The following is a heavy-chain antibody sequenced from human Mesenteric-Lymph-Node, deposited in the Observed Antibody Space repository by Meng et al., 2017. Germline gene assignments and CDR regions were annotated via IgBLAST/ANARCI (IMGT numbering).Heavy chain of an antibody. V-gene: IGHV1-46*01. CDR1: GYTFTSYY. J-gene: IGHJ4*02. D-gene: IGHD1-26*01. CDR3: ARSSPFDTRGDY. Sequence: ASVKVFCKASGYTFTSYYMHWVRQAPGQGLEWMGIINPSGGSTGYAQKFQGRVTMTRDTSTSTVYMELSSLRSEDTAVYYGARSSPFDTRGDYWGQGTLVTVSS. CDR2: INPSGGST.